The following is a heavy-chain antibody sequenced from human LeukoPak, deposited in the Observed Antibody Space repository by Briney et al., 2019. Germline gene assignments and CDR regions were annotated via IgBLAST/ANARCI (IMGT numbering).Heavy chain of an antibody. D-gene: IGHD6-13*01. J-gene: IGHJ4*02. Sequence: PGGSLRLSCAASGFTFSSYGMHWVRQAQGKGLEWVAVIWSDGINKDYVDSVKGRFTIPRDNSKNTLYLQMNSLRAEDTAVYYCARDSSSWTPAYWGQGTLVTVSS. V-gene: IGHV3-33*01. CDR1: GFTFSSYG. CDR3: ARDSSSWTPAY. CDR2: IWSDGINK.